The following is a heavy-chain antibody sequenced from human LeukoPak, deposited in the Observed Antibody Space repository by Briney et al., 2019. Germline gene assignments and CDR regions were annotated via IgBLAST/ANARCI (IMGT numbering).Heavy chain of an antibody. CDR3: ARHWCLDV. CDR1: TYSISSGYY. CDR2: IYYSGST. Sequence: SETLSLTCTVSTYSISSGYYWGWIRQPPGKGLEWIGSIYYSGSTNYNPSLKSRVTISVDTSKNQFSPKLSSVTAADTAVYYCARHWCLDVWGKGTTVTISS. J-gene: IGHJ6*04. V-gene: IGHV4-38-2*02. D-gene: IGHD4/OR15-4a*01.